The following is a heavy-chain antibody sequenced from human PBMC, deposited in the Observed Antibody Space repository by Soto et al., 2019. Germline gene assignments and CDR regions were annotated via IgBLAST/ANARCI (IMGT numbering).Heavy chain of an antibody. CDR2: ISAYNGNT. V-gene: IGHV1-18*01. J-gene: IGHJ5*02. Sequence: ASVKVSCKASGYTFTSYGISWVRQAPGQGLEWMGWISAYNGNTNYAQKLQGRVTMTTDTSTSTAYMELRSLRSDDTAVYYCARLNDYGDLPGRNWFDPWGQGTLVTVSS. CDR1: GYTFTSYG. D-gene: IGHD4-17*01. CDR3: ARLNDYGDLPGRNWFDP.